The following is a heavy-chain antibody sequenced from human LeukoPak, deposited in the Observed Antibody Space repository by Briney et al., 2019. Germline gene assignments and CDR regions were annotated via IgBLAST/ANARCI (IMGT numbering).Heavy chain of an antibody. D-gene: IGHD1-26*01. V-gene: IGHV3-48*01. CDR3: ASPVGATTVRAFDI. J-gene: IGHJ3*02. Sequence: GGSLRLSCAASGFTFSTYSMNWVRQAPGKGLEWVSYISDSSRKIYYADSVKGRFTISRDNAKNSLYLQMNSLRAEDTAVYYCASPVGATTVRAFDIWGQGTMVTVSS. CDR2: ISDSSRKI. CDR1: GFTFSTYS.